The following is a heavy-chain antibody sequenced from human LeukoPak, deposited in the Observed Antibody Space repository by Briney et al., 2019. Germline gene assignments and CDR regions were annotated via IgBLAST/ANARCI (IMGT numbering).Heavy chain of an antibody. J-gene: IGHJ4*02. D-gene: IGHD2-15*01. CDR2: ISGSGHDI. CDR1: GFIFSEFY. V-gene: IGHV3-11*06. CDR3: AGGQGYLIQL. Sequence: GSLRLSCAASGFIFSEFYMSWVRQSPGKGLEWISYISGSGHDINYVDSVKGRFTVSRDNAKNSLYLQMNSLRAEDTAVYYCAGGQGYLIQLWGQGTLVTVSS.